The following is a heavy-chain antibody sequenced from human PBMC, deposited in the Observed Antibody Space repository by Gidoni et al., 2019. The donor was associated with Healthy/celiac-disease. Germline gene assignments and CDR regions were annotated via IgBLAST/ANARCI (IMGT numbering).Heavy chain of an antibody. V-gene: IGHV4-30-4*01. CDR2: IYYSGST. CDR3: ARAHQQLVPYYYYYMDV. J-gene: IGHJ6*03. D-gene: IGHD6-13*01. CDR1: GGSISSGDYY. Sequence: QVQLQESGPGLGKPSQTLSLTCTVSGGSISSGDYYWSWIRQPPGKGLEWIGYIYYSGSTYYNPSLKSRVTISVDTSKNQFSLKLSSVTAADTAVYYCARAHQQLVPYYYYYMDVWGKGTTVTVSS.